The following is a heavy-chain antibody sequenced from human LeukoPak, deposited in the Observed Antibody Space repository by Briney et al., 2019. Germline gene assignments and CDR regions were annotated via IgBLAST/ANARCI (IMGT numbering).Heavy chain of an antibody. CDR2: IYHSGST. D-gene: IGHD6-19*01. V-gene: IGHV4-4*02. J-gene: IGHJ4*02. CDR3: ARGPPTVAGLLFDY. CDR1: GGSISSSNW. Sequence: SETLSLTCAVSGGSISSSNWWSWVRQPPGKGLEWIGEIYHSGSTNYNPSLKSRVTISVDTSKNQFSLKLSSVTAADTAVYYCARGPPTVAGLLFDYWGQGTLVTVSS.